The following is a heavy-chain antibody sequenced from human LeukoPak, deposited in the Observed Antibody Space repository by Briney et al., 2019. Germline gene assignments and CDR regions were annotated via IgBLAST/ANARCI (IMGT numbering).Heavy chain of an antibody. D-gene: IGHD3-22*01. Sequence: GGSLKLSCAASGFPFSSYAMSWVRQAPGKGLEWVSAISGSGGSTYYADSVKGRFTISRDNSKNTLYLQMNSLRAEDTAVYYCASHRYYYDSSGFDYWGQGTLVTVSS. CDR3: ASHRYYYDSSGFDY. V-gene: IGHV3-23*01. CDR2: ISGSGGST. CDR1: GFPFSSYA. J-gene: IGHJ4*02.